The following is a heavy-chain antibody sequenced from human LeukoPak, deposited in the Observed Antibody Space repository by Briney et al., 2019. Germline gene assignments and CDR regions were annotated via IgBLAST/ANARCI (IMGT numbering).Heavy chain of an antibody. CDR2: MYYSGST. J-gene: IGHJ2*01. V-gene: IGHV4-59*01. Sequence: SETLSLTCTVSGXSISSYYWSWIRQPPGKGLEWIGYMYYSGSTSYNPSLKSRVSISVDTSKNQISLKLSSVTAADTAVYYCATIRDTALRYWYFDLWGRGTLVTVSS. D-gene: IGHD5-18*01. CDR1: GXSISSYY. CDR3: ATIRDTALRYWYFDL.